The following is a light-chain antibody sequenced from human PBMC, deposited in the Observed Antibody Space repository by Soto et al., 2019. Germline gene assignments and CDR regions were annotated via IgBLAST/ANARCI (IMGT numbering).Light chain of an antibody. CDR3: QQYNTYPYT. CDR1: QSISMW. CDR2: KAS. V-gene: IGKV1-5*03. Sequence: DIQMTQSPSTLSASVGDRVTITCRASQSISMWLAWYQQKPGKAPKVLIYKASSLESGVPSRFSGSGSGTEFNLTISSLQPDDFATYYCQQYNTYPYTFGQGTQLEIK. J-gene: IGKJ2*01.